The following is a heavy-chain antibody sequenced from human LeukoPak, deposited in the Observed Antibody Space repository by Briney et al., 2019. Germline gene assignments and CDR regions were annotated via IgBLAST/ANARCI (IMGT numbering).Heavy chain of an antibody. D-gene: IGHD5-18*01. CDR3: AREVDTAMAYDAFDI. J-gene: IGHJ3*02. V-gene: IGHV3-21*01. CDR2: ITSSSSYL. Sequence: GGSLRLSCAASGLTFSSYSMNWVRQAPGKGLEWVSSITSSSSYLYYADSVKGRFTISRDNAKNSLYLQMNSLRAEDTAVYYCAREVDTAMAYDAFDIWGQGTMVTVSS. CDR1: GLTFSSYS.